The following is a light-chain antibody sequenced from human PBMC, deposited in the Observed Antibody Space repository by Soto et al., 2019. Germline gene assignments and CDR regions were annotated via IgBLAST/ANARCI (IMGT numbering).Light chain of an antibody. Sequence: EIGITQSPSPLSVSPGEGATLSCRADQSVGSLLAWYQQNPGRAPRLLIYGASTKAAGIPDRFSGSGSGTEFTLTIGSLQSEDFATYYCQQYHRWPLTFGLGTRLEIK. CDR1: QSVGSL. V-gene: IGKV3-15*01. CDR3: QQYHRWPLT. CDR2: GAS. J-gene: IGKJ5*01.